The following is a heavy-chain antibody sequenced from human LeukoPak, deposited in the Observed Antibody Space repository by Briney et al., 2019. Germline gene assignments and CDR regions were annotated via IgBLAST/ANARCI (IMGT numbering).Heavy chain of an antibody. CDR1: GFTFSSYG. V-gene: IGHV3-30*03. D-gene: IGHD6-13*01. Sequence: GGSLRLSCAASGFTFSSYGMHWVRQAPGKGLEWVAVISYDGSNKYYADSVKDRFTISRDNSKNTLYLQMNSLRAEDTAVYYCARVRGIAAATPGYWGQGTLVTVSS. CDR2: ISYDGSNK. CDR3: ARVRGIAAATPGY. J-gene: IGHJ4*02.